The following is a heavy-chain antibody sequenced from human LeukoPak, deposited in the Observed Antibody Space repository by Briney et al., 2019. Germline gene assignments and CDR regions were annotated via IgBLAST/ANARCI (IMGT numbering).Heavy chain of an antibody. CDR2: IYYTGGT. CDR3: ARVSLVRGAPDYYFDY. J-gene: IGHJ4*02. CDR1: GGSITSSSYY. Sequence: SETLSLTCSVSGGSITSSSYYWGWIRQPPEKGLEWIGSIYYTGGTFYSPSLKSRVTMSVDTSKNQFSLKLSSVTAADTAVYYCARVSLVRGAPDYYFDYWGQGTLVTVSS. V-gene: IGHV4-39*07. D-gene: IGHD3-10*01.